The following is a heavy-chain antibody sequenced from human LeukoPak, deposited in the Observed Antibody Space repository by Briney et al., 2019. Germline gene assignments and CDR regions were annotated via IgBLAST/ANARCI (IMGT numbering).Heavy chain of an antibody. D-gene: IGHD3-3*01. V-gene: IGHV4-34*01. J-gene: IGHJ4*02. CDR3: ARGWSGYYTRFDY. CDR2: INHSGST. Sequence: SETLSLTCAVYGGSFSGYYWSWIRQPPGKGLEWIGEINHSGSTNYNPSLKSRVTISVDTSKNQFSLKLSSVTAADTAVYYCARGWSGYYTRFDYWGQGTLVTVSS. CDR1: GGSFSGYY.